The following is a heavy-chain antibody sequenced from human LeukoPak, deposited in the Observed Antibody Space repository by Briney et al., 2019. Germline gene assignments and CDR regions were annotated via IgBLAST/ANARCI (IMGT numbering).Heavy chain of an antibody. D-gene: IGHD2-21*01. CDR1: GFIFNNYA. CDR3: ARLVIPSHSRWFDP. J-gene: IGHJ5*02. V-gene: IGHV3-23*01. CDR2: ISQGGETP. Sequence: GGSLRLSCTASGFIFNNYAMSWVRQAPGQGLEWVSTISQGGETPYYADSVKGRFTVSRDNSKNTLCLQIDSLSAEDTAVYYCARLVIPSHSRWFDPWGQGTLVTVSS.